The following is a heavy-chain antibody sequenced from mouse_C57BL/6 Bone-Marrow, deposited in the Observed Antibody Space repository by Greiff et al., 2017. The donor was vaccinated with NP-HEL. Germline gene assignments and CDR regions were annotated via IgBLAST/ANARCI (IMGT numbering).Heavy chain of an antibody. CDR1: GYTFTSYW. J-gene: IGHJ3*01. D-gene: IGHD2-4*01. V-gene: IGHV1-69*01. Sequence: QVQLQQPGAELVMPGASVKLSCKASGYTFTSYWMHWVKQRPGQGLEWIGEIDPSDSYTNYNQKFKGKSTLTVDKSSSTAYMQLSSLTSEDSAVYYCARGDYDYDEAFAYWGQGTLVTVSA. CDR2: IDPSDSYT. CDR3: ARGDYDYDEAFAY.